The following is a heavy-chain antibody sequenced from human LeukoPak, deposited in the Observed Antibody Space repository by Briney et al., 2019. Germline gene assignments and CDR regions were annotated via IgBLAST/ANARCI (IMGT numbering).Heavy chain of an antibody. CDR2: IWYDGSNK. J-gene: IGHJ4*02. CDR3: ARDHSSGWYSDYFDY. CDR1: GFTLTDYA. V-gene: IGHV3-33*08. D-gene: IGHD6-19*01. Sequence: GGSLRLSCAVSGFTLTDYAMTWVRQAPGKGLEWVAVIWYDGSNKYYADSVKGRFTISRDNSKNTLYLQMNSLRAEDTAVYYCARDHSSGWYSDYFDYWGQGTLVTVSS.